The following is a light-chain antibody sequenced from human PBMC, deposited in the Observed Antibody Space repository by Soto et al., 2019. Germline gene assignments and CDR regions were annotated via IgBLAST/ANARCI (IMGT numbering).Light chain of an antibody. Sequence: QSVLTQPPSASGSPGHSVTISCTGTSTDVGGYNYVSWYQQHPGKAPKLMIYEVNKWPSGVPDRFSGSKSGNTASLTVSGLQAEDEADYYCSSYGGSNNLVFGGGTKLTVL. V-gene: IGLV2-8*01. CDR1: STDVGGYNY. J-gene: IGLJ3*02. CDR3: SSYGGSNNLV. CDR2: EVN.